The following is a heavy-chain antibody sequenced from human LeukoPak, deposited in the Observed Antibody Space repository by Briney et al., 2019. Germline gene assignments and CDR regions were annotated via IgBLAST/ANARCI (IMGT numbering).Heavy chain of an antibody. J-gene: IGHJ2*01. CDR2: IDAAGDT. D-gene: IGHD4-17*01. Sequence: GGSLRLSCAAAGFTFSNYDMHWVRQPSGKGLEWVSAIDAAGDTNYPDSVKGRIAISRENAKNSLYLQMNSLRVGDTAVYYCARRAYGDYGRWYYDLWGRGTLVTVSS. V-gene: IGHV3-13*01. CDR3: ARRAYGDYGRWYYDL. CDR1: GFTFSNYD.